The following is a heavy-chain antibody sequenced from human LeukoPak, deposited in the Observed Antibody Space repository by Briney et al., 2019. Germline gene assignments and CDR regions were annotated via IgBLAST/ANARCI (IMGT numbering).Heavy chain of an antibody. CDR3: ARLSRPVDKGPIGGYYYYMDV. J-gene: IGHJ6*03. V-gene: IGHV4-39*07. D-gene: IGHD3-16*01. CDR2: IYYSGST. Sequence: SETLSLTRTVSGGSISSSSYYWGWIRQPPGKGLEWIGSIYYSGSTYYNPSLKSRVTISVDTSKNQFSLKLSSVTAADTAVYYCARLSRPVDKGPIGGYYYYMDVWGKGTTVTVSS. CDR1: GGSISSSSYY.